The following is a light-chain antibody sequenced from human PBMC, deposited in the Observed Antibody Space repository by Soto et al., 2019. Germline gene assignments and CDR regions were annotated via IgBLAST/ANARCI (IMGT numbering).Light chain of an antibody. CDR3: CSSTTSFTYV. CDR2: EVT. Sequence: QSVLTQPASVSGSPGQSITISCTGTSRDIGTSNLVSWYQQYPGKAPKLMINEVTKRPSGISYRFSGSKSGNTASLIISGLQAEDEADYYCCSSTTSFTYVFGSGTKVTVL. V-gene: IGLV2-23*02. J-gene: IGLJ1*01. CDR1: SRDIGTSNL.